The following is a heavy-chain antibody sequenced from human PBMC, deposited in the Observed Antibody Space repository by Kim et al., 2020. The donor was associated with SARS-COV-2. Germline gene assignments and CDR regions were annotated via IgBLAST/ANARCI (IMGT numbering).Heavy chain of an antibody. CDR3: AKDRASGSYYDY. V-gene: IGHV3-30*02. D-gene: IGHD1-26*01. J-gene: IGHJ4*02. Sequence: YDADSVKGRFTISRDNSKNTLYLQMNSLRAEDTAVYYCAKDRASGSYYDYWGQETLVTVSS.